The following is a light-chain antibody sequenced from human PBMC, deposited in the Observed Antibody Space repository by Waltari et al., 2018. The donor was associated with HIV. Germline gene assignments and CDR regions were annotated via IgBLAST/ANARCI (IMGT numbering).Light chain of an antibody. CDR1: SSDPGCYHY. CDR2: DAN. CDR3: SSYTSTSTLL. J-gene: IGLJ3*02. V-gene: IGLV2-14*01. Sequence: QSALTQPASVSGSLGQSITISCIGTSSDPGCYHYVSWYQHHPGKAPTLVIYDANTRPSGVPFRFSGSKSGNSASLTISGLQAEDEADYYCSSYTSTSTLLFGGGTKVTVL.